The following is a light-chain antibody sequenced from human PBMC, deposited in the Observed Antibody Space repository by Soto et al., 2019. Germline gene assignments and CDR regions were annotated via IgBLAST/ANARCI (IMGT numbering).Light chain of an antibody. CDR1: SSDVGSYNR. J-gene: IGLJ1*01. V-gene: IGLV2-18*02. CDR2: EVS. CDR3: NSYTSTDTYV. Sequence: QSALTQPPSVSGSPGQSVTISCTGTSSDVGSYNRVAWYQQPPGTAPKLMIYEVSNRPSGVPDRFSGSKSGNTASLTISGLQAEDEADYYCNSYTSTDTYVFGTGPKVTVL.